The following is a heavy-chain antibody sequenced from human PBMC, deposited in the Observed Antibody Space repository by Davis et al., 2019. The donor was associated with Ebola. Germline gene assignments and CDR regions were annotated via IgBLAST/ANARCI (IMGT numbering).Heavy chain of an antibody. J-gene: IGHJ4*02. CDR3: ARAVEDIVATVFDY. V-gene: IGHV3-30-3*01. CDR1: GFTFSSYA. D-gene: IGHD5-12*01. Sequence: GESLKISCAASGFTFSSYAMHWVRQAPGKGLEWVAVISYYGSNKYYADSVKGRFTISRDNSKNTLYLQMNSLRDEDTAVYYCARAVEDIVATVFDYWGQGTLVTVSS. CDR2: ISYYGSNK.